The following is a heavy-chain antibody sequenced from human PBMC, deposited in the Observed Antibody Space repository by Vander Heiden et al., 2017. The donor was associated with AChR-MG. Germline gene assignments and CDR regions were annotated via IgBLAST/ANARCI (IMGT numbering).Heavy chain of an antibody. J-gene: IGHJ6*02. Sequence: QVQLQESGPGLVKPSETLSLTCTVSGRSISSSYWRWMRQPPGKGLEWVGYIYYSGSTNYNPSLKSRVTISVDTSKNQFSLKLSSVTAADTAVYYCARDLAAAGSITYYYGMDVWGQGTTVTVSS. V-gene: IGHV4-59*01. CDR3: ARDLAAAGSITYYYGMDV. CDR1: GRSISSSY. D-gene: IGHD6-13*01. CDR2: IYYSGST.